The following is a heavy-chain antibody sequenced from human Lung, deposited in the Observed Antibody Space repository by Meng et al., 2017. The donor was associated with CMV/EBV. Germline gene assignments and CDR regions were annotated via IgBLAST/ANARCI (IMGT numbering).Heavy chain of an antibody. CDR2: IRSKAYGGTT. CDR3: TRALDYYESRAFYSDTGMDV. Sequence: GESLKISCTASGFTFGDYAMSWVRQAPGKGLEWVGFIRSKAYGGTTEYAASVKGRFTISRDDSKSIAYLQMNSLKTEDTGVYYCTRALDYYESRAFYSDTGMDVWGQGTMVTVSS. D-gene: IGHD3-22*01. J-gene: IGHJ6*02. CDR1: GFTFGDYA. V-gene: IGHV3-49*04.